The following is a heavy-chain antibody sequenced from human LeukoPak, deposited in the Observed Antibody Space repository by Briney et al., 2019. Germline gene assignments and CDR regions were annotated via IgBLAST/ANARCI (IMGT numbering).Heavy chain of an antibody. J-gene: IGHJ4*02. Sequence: SETLSLTCTVSGGSISSYYWSWIRQPPGKGLEWIGYIYYSGSINYNPALKSRVTISVDTSKNQFSLKLSSVTAADTAVYYCARQRGRWDSFDYWGQGTLVTVSS. CDR1: GGSISSYY. CDR2: IYYSGSI. D-gene: IGHD1-26*01. CDR3: ARQRGRWDSFDY. V-gene: IGHV4-59*08.